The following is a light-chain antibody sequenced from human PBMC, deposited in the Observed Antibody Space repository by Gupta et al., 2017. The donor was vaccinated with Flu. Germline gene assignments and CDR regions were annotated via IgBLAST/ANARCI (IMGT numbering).Light chain of an antibody. V-gene: IGKV1-33*01. J-gene: IGKJ3*01. CDR1: QDISNY. CDR2: DAS. Sequence: DIQMTQSPSSLSASVGDRVTITCQASQDISNYLHWYQQKPGKAPKLLISDASNLETGVPSRFRGSGSGTDYTFTISSLQPEDIATDYCQQYDNLPVIFFGHGTKVDIK. CDR3: QQYDNLPVIF.